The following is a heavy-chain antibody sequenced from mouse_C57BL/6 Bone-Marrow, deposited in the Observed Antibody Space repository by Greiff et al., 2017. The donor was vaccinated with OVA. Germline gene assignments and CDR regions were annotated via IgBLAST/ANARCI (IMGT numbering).Heavy chain of an antibody. Sequence: QVQLQQPGAELVKPGASVKLSCKASGYTFTSYWLQWVKQRPGQGLEWIGEIDPSDSYTNYNQKLKGKATLTVDTTSSTAYMQRSSLTSEDSAVYYWARDEYDYDEGWYFDVWGTGTTVTVSS. CDR3: ARDEYDYDEGWYFDV. D-gene: IGHD2-4*01. CDR1: GYTFTSYW. V-gene: IGHV1-50*01. CDR2: IDPSDSYT. J-gene: IGHJ1*03.